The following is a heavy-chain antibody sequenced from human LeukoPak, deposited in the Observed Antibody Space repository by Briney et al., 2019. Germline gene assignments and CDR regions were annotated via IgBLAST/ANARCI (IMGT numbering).Heavy chain of an antibody. CDR1: GFTFNNYG. D-gene: IGHD2-2*01. J-gene: IGHJ3*02. CDR3: ARAVFNRREYQLPDAFDI. Sequence: PGGSLRLSCAASGFTFNNYGMHWVRQAPGKGLEWVAFIRSDGTNKNYADSVKGQFTISRDNSKNTLYLQMNSLRAEDTAVYYCARAVFNRREYQLPDAFDIWGQGTMVTVSS. CDR2: IRSDGTNK. V-gene: IGHV3-30*02.